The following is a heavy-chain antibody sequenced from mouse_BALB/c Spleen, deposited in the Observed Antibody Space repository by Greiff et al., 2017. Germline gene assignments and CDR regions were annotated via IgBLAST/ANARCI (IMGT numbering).Heavy chain of an antibody. CDR2: IYPGDGDT. V-gene: IGHV1-87*01. CDR1: GYTFTSYW. Sequence: VQLQESGAELARPGASVKLSCKASGYTFTSYWMQWVKQRPGQGLEWIGAIYPGDGDTRYTQKFKGKATLTADKSSSTAYMQLSSLASEDSAVYYCARRYDGMDYWGQGTSVTVSS. J-gene: IGHJ4*01. CDR3: ARRYDGMDY. D-gene: IGHD2-12*01.